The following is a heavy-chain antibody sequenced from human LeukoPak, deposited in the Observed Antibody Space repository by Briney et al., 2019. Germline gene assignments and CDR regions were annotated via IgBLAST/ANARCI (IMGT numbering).Heavy chain of an antibody. CDR2: IYHSGST. V-gene: IGHV4-59*12. CDR1: GGSISNYH. CDR3: ARGRHDCSGGSCSDAFDI. Sequence: PSETLSLTCTVSGGSISNYHWSWIRQPPGKGLEWIGFIYHSGSTYYNPSLKSRVTISVDTSKNQFSLKLSSVTAADTAVYYCARGRHDCSGGSCSDAFDIWGQGTMVIVSS. D-gene: IGHD2-15*01. J-gene: IGHJ3*02.